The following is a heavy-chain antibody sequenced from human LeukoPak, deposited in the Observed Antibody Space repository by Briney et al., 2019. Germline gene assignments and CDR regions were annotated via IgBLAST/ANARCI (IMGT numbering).Heavy chain of an antibody. CDR3: ASLFAGVGDYYFDY. Sequence: ASVKVSCKASGYTFTSYGISWVRQAPGQGLEWMGWISAYNGNTNYAQKLQGRVTMTTDTSTSTAYMELRSLRSDDTAVYYCASLFAGVGDYYFDYWGQGTLVTVSS. CDR1: GYTFTSYG. D-gene: IGHD1-26*01. J-gene: IGHJ4*02. V-gene: IGHV1-18*01. CDR2: ISAYNGNT.